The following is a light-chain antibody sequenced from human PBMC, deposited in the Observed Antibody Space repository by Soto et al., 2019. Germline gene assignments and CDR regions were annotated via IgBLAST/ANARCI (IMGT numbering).Light chain of an antibody. CDR2: AAS. V-gene: IGKV1-39*01. CDR3: QQSYATVRT. CDR1: QGISTF. J-gene: IGKJ4*01. Sequence: DIQMTQSPSSLSTSVGDRVTITCRASQGISTFLNWYQQKPGKAPRLLIYAASRLQSGVPARFSGSGAETDFTLTITSLQPEDLGIYYCQQSYATVRTFGGGTKVDIK.